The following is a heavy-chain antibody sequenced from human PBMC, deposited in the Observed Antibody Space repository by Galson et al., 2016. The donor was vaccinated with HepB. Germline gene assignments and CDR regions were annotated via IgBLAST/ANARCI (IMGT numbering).Heavy chain of an antibody. V-gene: IGHV4-59*01. Sequence: SETLSLTCTVSGGSISGYYWNWIRQPPGKGLEWIGFVYSSGTPNYNPTPKSRVSISVDTSKNQFSLNLSSVTAADTAVYYCTRERERQFRLTMDGWGKGTTVTVSS. CDR3: TRERERQFRLTMDG. CDR2: VYSSGTP. J-gene: IGHJ6*03. D-gene: IGHD5-24*01. CDR1: GGSISGYY.